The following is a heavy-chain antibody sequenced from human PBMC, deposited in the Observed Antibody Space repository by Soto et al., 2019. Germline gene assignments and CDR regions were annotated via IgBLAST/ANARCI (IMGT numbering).Heavy chain of an antibody. Sequence: PGESLKISCKGSGYSFTSYWMSWVRQMPGKGLEWMGRIDPSDSYTNYSPSFQGHVTISADKSISTAYLQWSSLKASDTAMYYCARITGYSYVQNWFDPWGQGTLVTVYS. J-gene: IGHJ5*02. V-gene: IGHV5-10-1*01. CDR1: GYSFTSYW. CDR3: ARITGYSYVQNWFDP. CDR2: IDPSDSYT. D-gene: IGHD5-18*01.